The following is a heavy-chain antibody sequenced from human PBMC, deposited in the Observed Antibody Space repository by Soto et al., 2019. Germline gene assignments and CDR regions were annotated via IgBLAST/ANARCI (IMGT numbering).Heavy chain of an antibody. CDR1: RHSFSNHW. J-gene: IGHJ4*02. CDR3: ATLMTTRIYGYNSDY. CDR2: IYPGDSDT. Sequence: PGESLKISCKGSRHSFSNHWIGWVRQMPGKGLEWMGIIYPGDSDTRYSPSFQGQVTISADKSISTAYLQWGSLRASDTAMYYCATLMTTRIYGYNSDYWGQGTQVTVSS. D-gene: IGHD3-22*01. V-gene: IGHV5-51*01.